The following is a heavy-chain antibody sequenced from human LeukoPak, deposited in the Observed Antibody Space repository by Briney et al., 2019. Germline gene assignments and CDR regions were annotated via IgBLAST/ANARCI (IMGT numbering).Heavy chain of an antibody. Sequence: PSETLSLTCAVYGGSFSTYYWSWIRQPPGKGLEWIGEINDSEITNYNPSLKSRVTISVDTSKNQFSLKLTSVTAADTAVYYCVRDSSGYYPIFDYWGQGTLVTVSS. CDR3: VRDSSGYYPIFDY. CDR1: GGSFSTYY. J-gene: IGHJ4*02. V-gene: IGHV4-34*01. D-gene: IGHD3-22*01. CDR2: INDSEIT.